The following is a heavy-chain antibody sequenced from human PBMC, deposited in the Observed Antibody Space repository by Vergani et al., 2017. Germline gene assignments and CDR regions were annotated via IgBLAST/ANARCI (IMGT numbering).Heavy chain of an antibody. Sequence: QVQLQESGPGLVKPSETLSLTCTVSGGSISSYYWSWIRQPPGKGLEWIGYIYYSWSTNYNPSLKSRVTISVDTAKNQFSLKLSSVTAADTAVDYCARNMVRGVRYYGMDVWGQGTTVTVSS. CDR2: IYYSWST. J-gene: IGHJ6*02. CDR1: GGSISSYY. V-gene: IGHV4-59*01. CDR3: ARNMVRGVRYYGMDV. D-gene: IGHD3-10*01.